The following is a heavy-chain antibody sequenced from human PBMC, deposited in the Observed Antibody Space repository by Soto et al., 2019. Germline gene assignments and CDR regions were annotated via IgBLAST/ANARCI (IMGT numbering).Heavy chain of an antibody. Sequence: QVQLVASGGGLVRPGESLTLSCAGSGFTVTDSYMTWLRQALGKAPEWISYISNSGNTIYFAASVKGRFTLSRDSATNSLHLHMTSLRDEDTAVYYCVRIPDTAIQLWSEYFFDNWGQGTLVTVSS. CDR1: GFTVTDSY. J-gene: IGHJ4*02. CDR3: VRIPDTAIQLWSEYFFDN. D-gene: IGHD5-18*01. V-gene: IGHV3-11*01. CDR2: ISNSGNTI.